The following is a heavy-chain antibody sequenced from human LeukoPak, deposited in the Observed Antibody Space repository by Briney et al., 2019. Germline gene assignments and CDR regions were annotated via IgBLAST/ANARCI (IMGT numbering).Heavy chain of an antibody. CDR2: IYHSGST. J-gene: IGHJ3*02. CDR3: ARGRCGDCYLGQPDAFDI. Sequence: SETLSLTCAVYGGSFSGYSWSWIRQPPGKGLEWIGYIYHSGSTYYNPSLKSRVTISVDRSKNQFSLKLSSVTAADTAVYYCARGRCGDCYLGQPDAFDIWGQGTMVTVSS. V-gene: IGHV4-30-2*01. CDR1: GGSFSGYS. D-gene: IGHD2-21*02.